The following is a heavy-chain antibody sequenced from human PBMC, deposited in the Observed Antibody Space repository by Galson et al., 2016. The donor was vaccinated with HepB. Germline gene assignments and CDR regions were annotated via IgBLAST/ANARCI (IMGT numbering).Heavy chain of an antibody. CDR3: ARMRSSESSGYFDN. V-gene: IGHV4-31*03. CDR1: GCSITNGGYY. CDR2: IYFSRST. Sequence: TLSLTCTVSGCSITNGGYYWTWIRQHPGQGLEWIGNIYFSRSTSYTPSLRSRITILADTSKNHVSLHLSSVTAADTAVYYCARMRSSESSGYFDNWGQGALVTVSS. J-gene: IGHJ5*02. D-gene: IGHD3-22*01.